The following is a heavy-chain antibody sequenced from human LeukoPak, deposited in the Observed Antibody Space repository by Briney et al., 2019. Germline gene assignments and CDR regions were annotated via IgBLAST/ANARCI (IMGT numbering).Heavy chain of an antibody. CDR2: IYYSGST. D-gene: IGHD4-17*01. CDR3: ARDRVVTVTTFWYFDL. CDR1: GGSINSYY. V-gene: IGHV4-59*01. J-gene: IGHJ2*01. Sequence: SETLSLTCTVSGGSINSYYWSWIRQPPGKGLEWIGYIYYSGSTNYNPSLKSRVTVSVDTSKNQFSLKLSSVTAADTAVYYCARDRVVTVTTFWYFDLWGRGTLVTVSS.